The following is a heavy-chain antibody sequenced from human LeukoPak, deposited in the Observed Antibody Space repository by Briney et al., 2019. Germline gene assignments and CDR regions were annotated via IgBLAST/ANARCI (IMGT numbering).Heavy chain of an antibody. Sequence: PGGSLRLSCVASGFTFNTYAIHWVRQAPGNGLDWVPVVSKNGNTKYYAESVNGRFTISRENCKSTVYLQMTSLRTEDTSVYYCARGIQPPKYYGSGSDTFDIWGQGTMVTVSS. CDR2: VSKNGNTK. V-gene: IGHV3-30*04. J-gene: IGHJ3*02. CDR3: ARGIQPPKYYGSGSDTFDI. D-gene: IGHD3-10*01. CDR1: GFTFNTYA.